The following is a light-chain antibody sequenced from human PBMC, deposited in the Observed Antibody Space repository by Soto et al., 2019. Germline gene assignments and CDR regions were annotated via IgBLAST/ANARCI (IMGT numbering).Light chain of an antibody. J-gene: IGLJ1*01. Sequence: LAQPASVSGSPGQSITISCSGTSSDIGTYDHVAWFQQFPGKTPKLMIYSVSNRPSGVSYRFSGSKSGNTASLTISGLQAEDEADYYCISYTVSRSYVFGTGTKVTVL. CDR2: SVS. CDR3: ISYTVSRSYV. CDR1: SSDIGTYDH. V-gene: IGLV2-14*01.